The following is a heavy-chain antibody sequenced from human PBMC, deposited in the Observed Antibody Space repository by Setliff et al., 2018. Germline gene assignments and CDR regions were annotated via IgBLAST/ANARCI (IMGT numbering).Heavy chain of an antibody. CDR3: STAEGDSSSFYHNMDV. V-gene: IGHV3-30*03. D-gene: IGHD6-6*01. Sequence: PGGSLRLSCAASGFTVSSFSMHWVRQAPVKGLDWVATLSDDGSNEFYADSVKGRFTIFRDDSKSTLYLQMSSLKTEDTAVYYCSTAEGDSSSFYHNMDVWGQGSTVTVSS. J-gene: IGHJ6*02. CDR2: LSDDGSNE. CDR1: GFTVSSFS.